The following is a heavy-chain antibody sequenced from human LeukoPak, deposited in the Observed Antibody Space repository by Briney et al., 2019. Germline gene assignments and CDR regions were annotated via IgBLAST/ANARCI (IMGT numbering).Heavy chain of an antibody. CDR1: GYTFTSYG. CDR3: ARAILTYCSSTSCYTDYYYGMDV. CDR2: ISAYNGNT. J-gene: IGHJ6*02. V-gene: IGHV1-18*01. D-gene: IGHD2-2*02. Sequence: ASVKVSCKASGYTFTSYGISWVRQAPGQGLEWMGWISAYNGNTNYAQKLQGRVTMTTDTSTSTAYMELRSLRSDDTAVYYCARAILTYCSSTSCYTDYYYGMDVWGQGTTATVSS.